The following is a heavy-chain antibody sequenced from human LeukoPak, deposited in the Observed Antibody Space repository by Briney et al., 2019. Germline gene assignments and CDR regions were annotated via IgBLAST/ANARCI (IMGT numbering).Heavy chain of an antibody. Sequence: PSETLSLTCAVYGGSFSGYYWSWIRQPPGKGLEWIGEINRSGSTSYNPSLKSRVTISVDTSKKQFSLKLSSVTAADTAVYYCARRGYSYGLWGQGTLVTVSS. D-gene: IGHD5-18*01. J-gene: IGHJ4*02. CDR3: ARRGYSYGL. V-gene: IGHV4-34*01. CDR2: INRSGST. CDR1: GGSFSGYY.